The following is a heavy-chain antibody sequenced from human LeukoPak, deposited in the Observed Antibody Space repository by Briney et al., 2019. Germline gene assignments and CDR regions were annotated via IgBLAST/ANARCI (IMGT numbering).Heavy chain of an antibody. V-gene: IGHV3-23*01. J-gene: IGHJ4*02. Sequence: PGGSLRLSCAASGFTFGAYAMSWVRQAPGKGLEWVSAIRESGGSTHYADSVKGRFTISRDNSKNTLYLQMNSLRAEDTAVYYCAKTKPYGTTWYGGIDWGQGALVTVSS. D-gene: IGHD6-13*01. CDR2: IRESGGST. CDR1: GFTFGAYA. CDR3: AKTKPYGTTWYGGID.